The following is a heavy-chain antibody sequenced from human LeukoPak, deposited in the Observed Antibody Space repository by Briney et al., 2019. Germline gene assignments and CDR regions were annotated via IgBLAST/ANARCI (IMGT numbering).Heavy chain of an antibody. Sequence: SVKVSCKASGGTFSSYAISWVRQAPGQGLEWMGRIIPILGIANYAQKFQGRVTITADESTSTAYMELSSLRSEDTAVYYCARGSTTVTNDRYYYYMDVWGKGTTVTVSS. CDR2: IIPILGIA. D-gene: IGHD4-11*01. CDR1: GGTFSSYA. CDR3: ARGSTTVTNDRYYYYMDV. V-gene: IGHV1-69*04. J-gene: IGHJ6*03.